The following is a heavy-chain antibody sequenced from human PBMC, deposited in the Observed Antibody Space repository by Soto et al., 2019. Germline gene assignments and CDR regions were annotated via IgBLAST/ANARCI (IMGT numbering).Heavy chain of an antibody. Sequence: SVKVSCKPSGGTFSTYTFTWVRQAPGQGLEWMGRIIPIFGTTNYAQKFQGRVTITADKSTRTAYMELNSLRSEDTAVYYCVRDSPIGSTFSGYDGIDYWGQGTLVTVSS. CDR2: IIPIFGTT. CDR1: GGTFSTYT. D-gene: IGHD5-12*01. CDR3: VRDSPIGSTFSGYDGIDY. J-gene: IGHJ4*02. V-gene: IGHV1-69*08.